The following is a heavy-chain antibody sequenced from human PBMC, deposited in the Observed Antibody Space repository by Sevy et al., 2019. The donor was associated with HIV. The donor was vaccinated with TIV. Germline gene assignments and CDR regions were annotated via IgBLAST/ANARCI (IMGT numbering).Heavy chain of an antibody. CDR1: GYTFTGYY. J-gene: IGHJ5*02. Sequence: ASVKVSCKASGYTFTGYYMHWVRQAPGQGLEWMGWINPNSGGTNYAQKFQGRVTMTRDTSISTAYMELSRLGSDDTAVYYCAREGYYYDSSGYYSSWFDPWGQGTLVTVSS. V-gene: IGHV1-2*02. D-gene: IGHD3-22*01. CDR3: AREGYYYDSSGYYSSWFDP. CDR2: INPNSGGT.